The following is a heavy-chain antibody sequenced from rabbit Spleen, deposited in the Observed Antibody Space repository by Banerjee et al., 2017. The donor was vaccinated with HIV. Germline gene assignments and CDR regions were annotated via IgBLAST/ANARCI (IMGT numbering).Heavy chain of an antibody. Sequence: QSLEESGGDLVKPGASLTLTCIASGVSFSGSSYMCWVRQAPGKGLEWIACIHIGSSAFTYFASWAKGRFTISKTSSTTVTLQMTSLTAADTATYFCARDLDGVIGWNFGWWGPGTLVTVS. CDR2: IHIGSSAFT. J-gene: IGHJ4*01. CDR3: ARDLDGVIGWNFGW. V-gene: IGHV1S40*01. D-gene: IGHD1-1*01. CDR1: GVSFSGSSY.